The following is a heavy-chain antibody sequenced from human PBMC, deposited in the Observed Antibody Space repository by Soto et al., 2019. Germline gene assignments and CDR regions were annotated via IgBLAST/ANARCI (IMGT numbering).Heavy chain of an antibody. D-gene: IGHD5-18*01. J-gene: IGHJ4*02. CDR1: GFTFSSYA. CDR2: ISYDGSNK. V-gene: IGHV3-30-3*01. Sequence: PGGSLRLSCAASGFTFSSYAMHWVRQAPGKGLEWVAVISYDGSNKYYADSVKGRFTISRDNSKNTLYLQMNSLRAEDTAVYYCARVGYSYGSNYFDYWGQGTLVTVSS. CDR3: ARVGYSYGSNYFDY.